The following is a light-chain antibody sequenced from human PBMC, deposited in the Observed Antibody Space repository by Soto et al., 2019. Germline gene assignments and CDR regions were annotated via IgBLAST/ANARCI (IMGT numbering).Light chain of an antibody. CDR3: QQSYSTWT. V-gene: IGKV1-39*01. CDR1: QSVDNF. Sequence: DIQMTQSPSSLPASVGDRVTITCRASQSVDNFLNWYQQKPGKAPKLLIYGASSLQSGVPSRFSGSGSGTDFTLSISSLQPADLGTYYCQQSYSTWTFGQGTKVEIK. J-gene: IGKJ1*01. CDR2: GAS.